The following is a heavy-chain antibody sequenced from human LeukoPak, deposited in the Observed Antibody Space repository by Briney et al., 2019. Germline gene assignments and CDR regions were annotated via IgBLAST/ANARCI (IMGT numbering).Heavy chain of an antibody. D-gene: IGHD3-10*01. V-gene: IGHV5-51*01. J-gene: IGHJ4*02. CDR1: GYSFTSYW. CDR2: IYPGDSDT. CDR3: ARGIRAPSGGGITMVRGVAFDY. Sequence: GESLKISCKGSGYSFTSYWIGWVRQMPGKGLEWMGIIYPGDSDTRYSPSFQGQVTISADKSISTAYLQWSSLKASDTAMYYCARGIRAPSGGGITMVRGVAFDYWGQGTLVTVSS.